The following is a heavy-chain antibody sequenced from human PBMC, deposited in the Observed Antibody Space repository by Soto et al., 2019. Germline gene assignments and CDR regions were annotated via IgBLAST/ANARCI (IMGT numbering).Heavy chain of an antibody. D-gene: IGHD3-10*01. CDR3: ARGGGRRNDYYYGMDV. J-gene: IGHJ6*02. V-gene: IGHV1-46*01. CDR2: INPSGGST. CDR1: GYTFTSYY. Sequence: GASVKVSFKASGYTFTSYYMHWVRQAPGQGLEWMGIINPSGGSTSYAQKFQGRVTMTRDTSTSTVYMELSSLRSEDTAVYYCARGGGRRNDYYYGMDVWGQGTTVTVSS.